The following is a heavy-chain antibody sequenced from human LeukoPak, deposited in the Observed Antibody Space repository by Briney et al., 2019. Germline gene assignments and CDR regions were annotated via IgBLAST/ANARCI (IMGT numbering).Heavy chain of an antibody. D-gene: IGHD6-6*01. CDR2: IYHSGST. V-gene: IGHV4-59*12. J-gene: IGHJ4*02. CDR1: GGSISSYY. CDR3: ARGKGYSSSSVDY. Sequence: SETLSLTCTVSGGSISSYYWSWIRQPPGKGLEWIGYIYHSGSTYYNPSLKSRVTISVDRSKNQFSLKLCSVTAADTAVYYCARGKGYSSSSVDYWGQGTLVTVSS.